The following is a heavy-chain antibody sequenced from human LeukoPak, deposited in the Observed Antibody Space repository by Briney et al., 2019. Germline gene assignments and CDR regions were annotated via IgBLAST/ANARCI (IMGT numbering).Heavy chain of an antibody. CDR2: IYPGDSDT. CDR1: GYSFIDYW. J-gene: IGHJ4*02. Sequence: TGESLKISCKGSGYSFIDYWIAWVRQMPGKGLEWMGIIYPGDSDTRYSPSFQGQVTISADKSISTAYLQWSSLKASDTAMYYCARHGIQLWELDYWGQGTLVTVSS. D-gene: IGHD5-18*01. CDR3: ARHGIQLWELDY. V-gene: IGHV5-51*01.